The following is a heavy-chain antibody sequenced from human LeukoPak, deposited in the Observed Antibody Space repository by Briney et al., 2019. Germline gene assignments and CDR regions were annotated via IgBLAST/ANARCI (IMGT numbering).Heavy chain of an antibody. J-gene: IGHJ4*02. CDR1: GFSFSDYA. CDR3: ARDPTGYDFWSGYYTAALDY. CDR2: INSDGSST. Sequence: HPGGSLRLSCAASGFSFSDYAMTWVRQAPGKGLVRVSRINSDGSSTSYADSVKGRFTISRDNAKNTLYLQMNSLRAEDTAVYYCARDPTGYDFWSGYYTAALDYWGQGTLVTVSS. D-gene: IGHD3-3*01. V-gene: IGHV3-74*01.